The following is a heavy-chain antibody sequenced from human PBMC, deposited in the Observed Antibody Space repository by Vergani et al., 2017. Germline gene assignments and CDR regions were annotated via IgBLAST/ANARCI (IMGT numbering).Heavy chain of an antibody. CDR1: GFTFNQYG. J-gene: IGHJ5*02. D-gene: IGHD2/OR15-2a*01. Sequence: QVQLVESGGGVVQPGRSLRLSCAASGFTFNQYGMHWVRQAPGKGLEWVAVTWYDGNNKQYADSVKGRLTISRDNSKSTMYLQMNSLRDEDTSVYYCAGNWRLLYDRFDPWGQGTLVTVSS. CDR3: AGNWRLLYDRFDP. CDR2: TWYDGNNK. V-gene: IGHV3-33*01.